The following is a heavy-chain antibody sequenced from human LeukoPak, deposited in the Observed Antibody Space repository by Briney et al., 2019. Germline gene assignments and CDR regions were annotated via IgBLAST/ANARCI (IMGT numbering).Heavy chain of an antibody. Sequence: GASLRLSCAASGFTFSSYAMSWVRQAPGKGLEWVSSISDSGVYTYYADSVKGRFTISRDNSKNTLCLQMNSLRAEDTAVYYCAKERCGSSSCCVDYWGQGTLVTVSS. D-gene: IGHD2-2*01. CDR3: AKERCGSSSCCVDY. CDR2: ISDSGVYT. V-gene: IGHV3-23*01. CDR1: GFTFSSYA. J-gene: IGHJ4*02.